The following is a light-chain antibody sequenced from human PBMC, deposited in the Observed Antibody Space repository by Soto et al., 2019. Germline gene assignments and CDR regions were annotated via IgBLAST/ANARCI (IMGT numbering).Light chain of an antibody. CDR3: SSYRSGGTFV. J-gene: IGLJ1*01. CDR1: SSDVGGYNY. CDR2: LVS. V-gene: IGLV2-14*01. Sequence: QSALTQPASVSGSPGQSIAISCTGTSSDVGGYNYVSWHQQHPGKAPKVLISLVSNRPSGVSNRFSGSKSGNTASLTISGLQAEDEADYYCSSYRSGGTFVFGSGTKLTVL.